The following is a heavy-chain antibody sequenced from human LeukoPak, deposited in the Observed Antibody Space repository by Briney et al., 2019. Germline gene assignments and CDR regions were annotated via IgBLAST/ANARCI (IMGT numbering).Heavy chain of an antibody. J-gene: IGHJ4*02. V-gene: IGHV3-13*04. CDR3: ARVGYCSGVSCPFDC. D-gene: IGHD2-15*01. CDR2: IGTTGDT. Sequence: GGSLRLSCAASGFTFNNYDMHWVRQPTGKGLEWVSGIGTTGDTYYPGSVKGRFTISRENAKNSLFLQMNSLRAGDTAVYYCARVGYCSGVSCPFDCWGQGTLVTVSS. CDR1: GFTFNNYD.